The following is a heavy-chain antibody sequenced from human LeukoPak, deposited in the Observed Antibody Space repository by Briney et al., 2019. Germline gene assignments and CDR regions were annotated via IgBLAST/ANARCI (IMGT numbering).Heavy chain of an antibody. Sequence: ASVKVSCKASGYTFTGYYMHWVRQAPGQGLEGMGWVNPNSGGTSYAQKFQGRVTMTRDTSISTAYMELSRLRSADTAVYYCARESLPAAALDYWGQGTLVTVSS. D-gene: IGHD2-2*01. J-gene: IGHJ4*02. V-gene: IGHV1-2*02. CDR1: GYTFTGYY. CDR3: ARESLPAAALDY. CDR2: VNPNSGGT.